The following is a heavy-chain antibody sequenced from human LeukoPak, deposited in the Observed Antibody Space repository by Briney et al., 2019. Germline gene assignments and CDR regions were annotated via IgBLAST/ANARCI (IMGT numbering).Heavy chain of an antibody. Sequence: ASVKVSCKASGYTFTSYDINWVRQATGQGLEWMGWMNPNSGNTDYAQKFQGRVTMTRNNSISTAYMELSSLRSEDTAVYYCARVYYYDSSGYYGNWFDPWGQGTLVTVSS. D-gene: IGHD3-22*01. V-gene: IGHV1-8*01. CDR3: ARVYYYDSSGYYGNWFDP. CDR1: GYTFTSYD. J-gene: IGHJ5*02. CDR2: MNPNSGNT.